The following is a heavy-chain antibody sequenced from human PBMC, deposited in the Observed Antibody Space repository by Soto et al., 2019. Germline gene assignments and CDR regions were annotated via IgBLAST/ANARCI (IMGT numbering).Heavy chain of an antibody. Sequence: ASVKVSCKASGYTFTSYDINWVRQATGQGLEWMGWMNPNSGNTGYAQKFQGRVTMTRNTSISTAYMELSSLRSEDTAVYYCARALGEGFVLIVYATWQSVAFDIWGQGTMVTVSS. J-gene: IGHJ3*02. V-gene: IGHV1-8*01. CDR2: MNPNSGNT. CDR1: GYTFTSYD. D-gene: IGHD2-8*01. CDR3: ARALGEGFVLIVYATWQSVAFDI.